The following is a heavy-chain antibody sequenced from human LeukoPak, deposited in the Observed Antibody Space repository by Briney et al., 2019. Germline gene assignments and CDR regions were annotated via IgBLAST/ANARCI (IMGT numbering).Heavy chain of an antibody. J-gene: IGHJ6*03. D-gene: IGHD3-3*01. Sequence: GGSLRLSCAASGFTFSSYAMHWVRQAPGKGLEWVAVISYDGSNKYYADSVKGRFIISRDNSKNTLYLQMNSLRAEDTAVYYCARLNYDFWSGIWEGYYMDVWGKGTTVTVSS. CDR3: ARLNYDFWSGIWEGYYMDV. V-gene: IGHV3-30-3*01. CDR1: GFTFSSYA. CDR2: ISYDGSNK.